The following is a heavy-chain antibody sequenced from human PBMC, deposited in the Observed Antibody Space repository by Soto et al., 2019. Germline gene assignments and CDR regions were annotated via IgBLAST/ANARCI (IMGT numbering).Heavy chain of an antibody. Sequence: ASVKVSCKASGYTFTSYGISWVRQAPGQGLEWMGWISAYNGNTNYAQKLQGRVTMTTDTSTSTAYMELRSLRSDDTAVYYFARTRGDYGTSEYFQHWGQGTLVTVSS. CDR3: ARTRGDYGTSEYFQH. D-gene: IGHD4-17*01. CDR1: GYTFTSYG. V-gene: IGHV1-18*01. J-gene: IGHJ1*01. CDR2: ISAYNGNT.